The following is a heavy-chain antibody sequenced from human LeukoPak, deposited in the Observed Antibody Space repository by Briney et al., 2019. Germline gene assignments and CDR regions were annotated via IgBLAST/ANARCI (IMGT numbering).Heavy chain of an antibody. J-gene: IGHJ4*02. Sequence: ASVKVSCKASGYTFTSCGISWGRQAPGQGLEWMGWISAYTGNTNYENKLHGRVTMTTDTSTSTAYMELRSLSSDDTAVYYCARDPGPDDSSGYYYGAGFDYWGQGTLVTVSS. CDR2: ISAYTGNT. CDR1: GYTFTSCG. V-gene: IGHV1-18*01. CDR3: ARDPGPDDSSGYYYGAGFDY. D-gene: IGHD3-22*01.